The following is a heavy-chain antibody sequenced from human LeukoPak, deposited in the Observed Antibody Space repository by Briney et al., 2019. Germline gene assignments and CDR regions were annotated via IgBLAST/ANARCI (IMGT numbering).Heavy chain of an antibody. V-gene: IGHV3-33*01. CDR3: ARTPPESLGELSLDC. D-gene: IGHD3-16*02. CDR2: VWYDGSSK. Sequence: GRSLRLSCAASGFTFSDYGMHWVRRAPGKGLEWVAVVWYDGSSKYYADSVKGRFTISRDNSKNTLYLQMNSLRAEDTAVYYCARTPPESLGELSLDCWGQGTLVTVSS. CDR1: GFTFSDYG. J-gene: IGHJ4*02.